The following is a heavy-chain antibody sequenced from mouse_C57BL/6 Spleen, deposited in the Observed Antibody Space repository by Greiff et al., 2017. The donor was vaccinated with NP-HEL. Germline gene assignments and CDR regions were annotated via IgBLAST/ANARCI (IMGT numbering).Heavy chain of an antibody. J-gene: IGHJ4*01. CDR3: ARSGPPYYYGSRDYYAMDY. Sequence: QVQLQQSGPELVKPGASVKISCKASGYAFSSSWMNWVKQRPGKGLEWIGRIYPGDGDTNYNGKFKGKATLTADKSFSTAYMQLSILTSYDSAVYFCARSGPPYYYGSRDYYAMDYWGQGTSVTVSS. CDR1: GYAFSSSW. D-gene: IGHD1-1*01. V-gene: IGHV1-82*01. CDR2: IYPGDGDT.